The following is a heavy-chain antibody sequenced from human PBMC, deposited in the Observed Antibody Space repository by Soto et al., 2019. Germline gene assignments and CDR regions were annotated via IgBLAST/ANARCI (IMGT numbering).Heavy chain of an antibody. V-gene: IGHV1-69*14. CDR2: ILTFFGTA. J-gene: IGHJ3*01. Sequence: QVQLVQSGAEVKKPGSSVKVSCKASGGSFRSEAINWLRQSPGQGPEWMGNILTFFGTADYAQKFQGRFTVTADMSTATVYMDPNSLRVSDTAVYYCARGQDLDGNSDDFDVWGQGTTVIVSS. D-gene: IGHD1-1*01. CDR3: ARGQDLDGNSDDFDV. CDR1: GGSFRSEA.